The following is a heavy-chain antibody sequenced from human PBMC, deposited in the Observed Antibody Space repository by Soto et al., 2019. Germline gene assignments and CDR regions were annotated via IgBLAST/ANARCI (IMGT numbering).Heavy chain of an antibody. D-gene: IGHD6-13*01. CDR1: GFTFSSYW. CDR2: IKQDGSEK. V-gene: IGHV3-7*01. J-gene: IGHJ4*02. Sequence: EVQLVETGGGLVQPGGSLRLSCAASGFTFSSYWMSWVRQAPGKGLEWVANIKQDGSEKYYVDSVKGRFTISRDNAKNSLYLQMNSLRAEDTAVYYCARDHEYSSSWYDFAPAGYYFDYWGQGTLVTVSS. CDR3: ARDHEYSSSWYDFAPAGYYFDY.